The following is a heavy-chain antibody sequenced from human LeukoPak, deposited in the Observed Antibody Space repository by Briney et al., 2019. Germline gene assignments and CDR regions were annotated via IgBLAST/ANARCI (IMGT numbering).Heavy chain of an antibody. CDR1: GFTFSSYW. D-gene: IGHD3-10*01. J-gene: IGHJ4*02. CDR3: AKDAPDFYYGSY. Sequence: GGSLRLSCAASGFTFSSYWMSWVRQAPGKGLEWVAIIKQDGSEKYYVDSVKGRFTVSRDNAKNSLYLQMNSLRAEDTAVYYCAKDAPDFYYGSYWGQGTLVTVSS. V-gene: IGHV3-7*01. CDR2: IKQDGSEK.